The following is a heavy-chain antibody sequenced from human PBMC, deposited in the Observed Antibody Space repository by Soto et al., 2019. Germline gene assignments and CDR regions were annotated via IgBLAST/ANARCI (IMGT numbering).Heavy chain of an antibody. Sequence: ASVKVSCKASGYTFASYGISWVRQAPEQGLEWMGWISAYNGNTNYAQKLQGRVTMTTDTSTSTAYMELRSLRSDDTAVYYCMIGYSSSWYSGWFDPWGQGTLVTVSS. V-gene: IGHV1-18*01. D-gene: IGHD6-13*01. CDR2: ISAYNGNT. J-gene: IGHJ5*02. CDR3: MIGYSSSWYSGWFDP. CDR1: GYTFASYG.